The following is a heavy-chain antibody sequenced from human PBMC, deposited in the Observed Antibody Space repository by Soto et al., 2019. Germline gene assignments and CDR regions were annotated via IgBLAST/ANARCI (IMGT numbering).Heavy chain of an antibody. CDR3: ARRSPSWAFDI. J-gene: IGHJ3*02. D-gene: IGHD2-15*01. CDR1: GFTFSNYA. Sequence: VGSLRLSCAVSGFTFSNYAMSWVRQAPGKGLEWVSAVSGSGSSTYYADSVKGRFTISRDNSKNTLYLQMNSLRAEDTAVYYCARRSPSWAFDIWGQGTMVTVSS. V-gene: IGHV3-23*01. CDR2: VSGSGSST.